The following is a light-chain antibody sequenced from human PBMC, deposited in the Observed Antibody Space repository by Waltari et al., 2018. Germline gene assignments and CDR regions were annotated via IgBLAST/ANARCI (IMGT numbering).Light chain of an antibody. J-gene: IGKJ5*01. V-gene: IGKV3-11*01. CDR2: DSS. Sequence: EIVLTQSPATLSLSPGERGTISWSASQSINNYLAWYQQRPGQAPRLLVYDSSNRAPGIPARFSGSGSGTDFTLTISSLEPEDIAVYYCQHRINWPSTFGQGTRLEIK. CDR3: QHRINWPST. CDR1: QSINNY.